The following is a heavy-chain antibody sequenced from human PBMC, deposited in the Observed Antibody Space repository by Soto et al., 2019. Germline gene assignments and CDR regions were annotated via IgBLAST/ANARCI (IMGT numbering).Heavy chain of an antibody. J-gene: IGHJ4*02. CDR3: ARGGYSSRAGLNS. CDR2: NYYTGYT. Sequence: QVQLQESGPGLVKPSETLSLTCSISDGSISSYYWTWIRKPPGKALEWIGYNYYTGYTKTNASLSNRVTISLHTSKNQYSIRLRSMTAAETAVYECARGGYSSRAGLNSWGQGTLFTVSS. V-gene: IGHV4-59*01. CDR1: DGSISSYY. D-gene: IGHD5-18*01.